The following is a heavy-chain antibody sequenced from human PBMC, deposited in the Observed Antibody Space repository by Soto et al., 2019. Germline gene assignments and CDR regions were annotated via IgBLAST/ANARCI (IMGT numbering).Heavy chain of an antibody. Sequence: EVQLVESGGGLVKPGGSLRLSCAVSGFTFSSYSMNWVRQAPGKGLEWVSSISSSSSYIYYADSVKGRFTISRDNAKNSLYLQMNSLRAEDTAVYYCARGPGGYYDSRGYPSHYFDYWGQGTLVTVSS. CDR2: ISSSSSYI. CDR1: GFTFSSYS. D-gene: IGHD3-22*01. CDR3: ARGPGGYYDSRGYPSHYFDY. J-gene: IGHJ4*02. V-gene: IGHV3-21*06.